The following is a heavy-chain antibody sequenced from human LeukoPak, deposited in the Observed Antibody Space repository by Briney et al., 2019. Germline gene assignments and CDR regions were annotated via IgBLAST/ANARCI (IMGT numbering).Heavy chain of an antibody. V-gene: IGHV1-69*05. Sequence: GASVKVSCKASGGTYSSYAISWVRQAPGQGLEWMGGIIPIFGTANNAQKFQGRVTITTDESTSTAYMELSSLRSEDTAVYYCARQTAGYCSSTSCYGYYYYYYMDVWGKGTTVTVSS. CDR2: IIPIFGTA. CDR3: ARQTAGYCSSTSCYGYYYYYYMDV. CDR1: GGTYSSYA. J-gene: IGHJ6*03. D-gene: IGHD2-2*01.